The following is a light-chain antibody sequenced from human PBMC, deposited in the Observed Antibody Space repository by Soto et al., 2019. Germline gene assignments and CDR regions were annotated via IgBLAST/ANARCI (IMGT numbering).Light chain of an antibody. J-gene: IGKJ2*02. Sequence: IQMTQSPSSLSASVGDRVTITCQASQDIKNYLIWYQQKPGKAPNLLIYDASSLGTGVSSRFSGSGSGTHFILTISSLQPEDIATYYCQQFDSVPCTFGQGNKLEIK. CDR2: DAS. CDR3: QQFDSVPCT. CDR1: QDIKNY. V-gene: IGKV1-33*01.